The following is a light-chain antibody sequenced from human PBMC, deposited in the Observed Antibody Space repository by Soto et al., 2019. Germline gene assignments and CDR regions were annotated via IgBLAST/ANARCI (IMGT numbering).Light chain of an antibody. CDR2: AAS. CDR1: QSISSW. CDR3: QQGYSTPWT. J-gene: IGKJ1*01. Sequence: DIQMTHSPSTLSASVGDRVTITFRSSQSISSWLAWYQQKPGKAPNLLIYAASNLQSGAPSRFSGSGSGTDFTLTINSLQPEDFATYYCQQGYSTPWTFGQGTKVDIK. V-gene: IGKV1-39*01.